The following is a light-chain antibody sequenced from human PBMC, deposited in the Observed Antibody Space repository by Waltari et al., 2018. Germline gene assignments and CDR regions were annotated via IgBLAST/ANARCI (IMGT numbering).Light chain of an antibody. CDR2: GAS. J-gene: IGKJ1*01. CDR1: QSVDSNY. CDR3: HQHDRSPES. V-gene: IGKV3-20*01. Sequence: EIVLTQSPGTLSLSPGERATLSCRASQSVDSNYLAWHQQKPGQAPRLLIYGASNRATGIPYRFSGSGSGTDFTLTISRLEPEDFAVYYCHQHDRSPESFGQGTKVEMK.